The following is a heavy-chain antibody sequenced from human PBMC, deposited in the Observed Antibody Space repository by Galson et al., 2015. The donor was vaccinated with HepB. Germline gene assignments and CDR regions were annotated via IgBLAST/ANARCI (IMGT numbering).Heavy chain of an antibody. Sequence: SLRLSCAASGFTFSSYGMHWVRQAPGKGLEWVAVIWYDGSNKYYADSVKGRFTISRDNSKNTLYLQMNSLRAEDTAVYYCVASRPAAVAGYYFDYWGQGTLVTVSS. CDR2: IWYDGSNK. CDR3: VASRPAAVAGYYFDY. D-gene: IGHD6-19*01. CDR1: GFTFSSYG. V-gene: IGHV3-33*08. J-gene: IGHJ4*02.